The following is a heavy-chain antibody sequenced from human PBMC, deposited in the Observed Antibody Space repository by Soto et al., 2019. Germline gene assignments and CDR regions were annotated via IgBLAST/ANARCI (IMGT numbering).Heavy chain of an antibody. CDR3: ATDLTPLPNWPTPGY. CDR2: FDPEDGET. CDR1: GYTLTELS. Sequence: ASVKVSCKVSGYTLTELSMHWVRQAPGKGLEWMGGFDPEDGETIYAQKFQGRVSMTEDTSTDTTYMELSSLRSEDTAVYYCATDLTPLPNWPTPGYWGQGTLVTVSS. D-gene: IGHD7-27*01. V-gene: IGHV1-24*01. J-gene: IGHJ4*02.